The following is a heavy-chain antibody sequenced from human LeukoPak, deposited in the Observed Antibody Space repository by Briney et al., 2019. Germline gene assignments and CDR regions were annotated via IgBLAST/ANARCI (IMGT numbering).Heavy chain of an antibody. CDR1: GYTFTSYY. V-gene: IGHV1-46*01. CDR2: INPSGGST. Sequence: GASVKVSCKASGYTFTSYYMHWGRQAPGQGLEWMGIINPSGGSTSYAQKFQGRVTITTDESTSTAYMELSSLRSEDTAVYYCARAYCSSTSCYSTPYNWFDPWGQGTLVTVSS. J-gene: IGHJ5*02. CDR3: ARAYCSSTSCYSTPYNWFDP. D-gene: IGHD2-2*01.